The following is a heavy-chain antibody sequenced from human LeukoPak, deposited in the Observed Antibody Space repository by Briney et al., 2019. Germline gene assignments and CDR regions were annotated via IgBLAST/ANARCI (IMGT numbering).Heavy chain of an antibody. CDR1: GFNFNNYS. D-gene: IGHD2-15*01. J-gene: IGHJ3*01. CDR3: ARGISAVVPRAFDL. CDR2: IGSSGLII. V-gene: IGHV3-48*04. Sequence: GSLRLSCVASGFNFNNYSLNWVRQALGKGLEWVSYIGSSGLIIYYADSVKGRLTISRDNAKNSLFLQMSSLRAEDTAVYYCARGISAVVPRAFDLWGQGTMVTVSS.